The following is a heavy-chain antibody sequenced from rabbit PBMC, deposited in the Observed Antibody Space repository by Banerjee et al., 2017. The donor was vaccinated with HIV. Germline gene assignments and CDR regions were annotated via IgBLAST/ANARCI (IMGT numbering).Heavy chain of an antibody. J-gene: IGHJ6*01. D-gene: IGHD4-2*01. CDR3: ARDRYAGDYGADL. CDR2: IDAGSSGST. Sequence: QEQLVEYGGDLVQPEGSLTLTCTASGFSFSSSYWICWVRQAPGKGLEWIASIDAGSSGSTYYASWAKGRFTISKTSSTTVTLQMTSLTAADTATYFCARDRYAGDYGADLWGPGTLVTVS. CDR1: GFSFSSSYW. V-gene: IGHV1S45*01.